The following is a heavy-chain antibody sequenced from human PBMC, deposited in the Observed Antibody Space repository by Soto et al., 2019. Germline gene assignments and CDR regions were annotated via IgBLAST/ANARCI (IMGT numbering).Heavy chain of an antibody. CDR1: GFTFKNYN. V-gene: IGHV3-64*01. CDR3: AREGQSDYYNSGFDY. J-gene: IGHJ4*02. D-gene: IGHD3-10*01. Sequence: EVQLVESGGDLVQPGGSLRLSCVAAGFTFKNYNLHWVRQAPGKGPEYVSGISTNGRSVYYENSLKGRFIISRDNSKNTLYLQMGSLRAEDTAVYYCAREGQSDYYNSGFDYLGQGTLVTVSS. CDR2: ISTNGRSV.